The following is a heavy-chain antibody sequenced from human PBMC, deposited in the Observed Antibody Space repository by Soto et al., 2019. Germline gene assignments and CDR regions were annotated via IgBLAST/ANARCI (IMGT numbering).Heavy chain of an antibody. J-gene: IGHJ1*01. CDR1: GGSISSDDYY. CDR3: ARDLDGLHDDASGPFPRPG. CDR2: IHSSGSI. Sequence: LSLTCTVSGGSISSDDYYWSWIRQAPGRGLEWIGYIHSSGSIYYNPSLKSRATMSIDTAGNQFSLKVSSVTVADTAVYYCARDLDGLHDDASGPFPRPGWGQGTLVTVSS. D-gene: IGHD3-22*01. V-gene: IGHV4-30-4*01.